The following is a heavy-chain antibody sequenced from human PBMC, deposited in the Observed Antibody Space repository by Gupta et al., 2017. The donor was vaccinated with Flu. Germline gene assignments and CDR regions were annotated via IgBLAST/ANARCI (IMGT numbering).Heavy chain of an antibody. V-gene: IGHV3-49*04. CDR1: GLTFGAYA. Sequence: EVQLVESGGGLVQPGRSLRLSCTVSGLTFGAYAMSWVRQAPGKGLEWVGFIRSKAYGGTTEYAASVKGRFTISRDDSKSIAYLQMNSLKTEDTAVYYCTRNRGCSSTSCYVGGDYWGQGTLVTVSS. J-gene: IGHJ4*02. CDR3: TRNRGCSSTSCYVGGDY. D-gene: IGHD2-2*01. CDR2: IRSKAYGGTT.